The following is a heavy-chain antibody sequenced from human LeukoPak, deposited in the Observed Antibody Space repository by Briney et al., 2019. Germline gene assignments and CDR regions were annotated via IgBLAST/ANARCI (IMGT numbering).Heavy chain of an antibody. CDR2: IYYTGST. V-gene: IGHV4-30-2*01. CDR3: ARLKLGAYFDL. CDR1: DGSITSDGYS. D-gene: IGHD3-16*01. Sequence: KPSQTLSLTCAVSDGSITSDGYSWSWIRQPPGKGLEWIGYIYYTGSTYYNPSLKSRVTLSVDRSKNQFSLKLSSVTAADTAVYYCARLKLGAYFDLWGRGTLVTVSS. J-gene: IGHJ2*01.